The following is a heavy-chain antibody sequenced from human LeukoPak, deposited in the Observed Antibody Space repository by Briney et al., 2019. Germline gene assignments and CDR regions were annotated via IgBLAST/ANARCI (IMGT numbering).Heavy chain of an antibody. J-gene: IGHJ3*02. V-gene: IGHV1-2*02. CDR1: GYTFSAYY. D-gene: IGHD2-2*02. CDR2: INPNSGGT. Sequence: ASVKVSCKASGYTFSAYYMHWVRQAPGQGLEWTGWINPNSGGTNYAQKFQGRVTMTRDTSISIAYMELSRLISDDTAVYYCARERGSCSSASCYTSDAFDMWGQGTMVTVSS. CDR3: ARERGSCSSASCYTSDAFDM.